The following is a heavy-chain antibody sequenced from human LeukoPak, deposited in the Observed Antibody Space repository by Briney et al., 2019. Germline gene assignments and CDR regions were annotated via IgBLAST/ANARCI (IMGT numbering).Heavy chain of an antibody. J-gene: IGHJ6*03. V-gene: IGHV4-59*11. CDR2: IYYSGST. D-gene: IGHD3-10*01. Sequence: PSETLSLTCTVSGGSISSHYWSWIRQPPGKGLEWIGYIYYSGSTNYNPSLKSRVTISVDTSKNQFSLKLSSVTAADTAVYYCARNSAHYYYYHYMDVWGKGTTVTVSS. CDR1: GGSISSHY. CDR3: ARNSAHYYYYHYMDV.